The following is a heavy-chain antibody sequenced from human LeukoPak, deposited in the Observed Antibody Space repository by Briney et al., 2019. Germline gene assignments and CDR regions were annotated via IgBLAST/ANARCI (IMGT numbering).Heavy chain of an antibody. Sequence: GGSLRLSCAASGFTIRSYTMNWVRQAPGKGLEWVSAISKSSTYIYYADSVKGRFTISRDNAKNSLYLQMNSLRAEDTAVYYCARGDCSGGSCYFVAFDIWGQGTMVTVSS. V-gene: IGHV3-21*01. D-gene: IGHD2-15*01. CDR2: ISKSSTYI. CDR3: ARGDCSGGSCYFVAFDI. CDR1: GFTIRSYT. J-gene: IGHJ3*02.